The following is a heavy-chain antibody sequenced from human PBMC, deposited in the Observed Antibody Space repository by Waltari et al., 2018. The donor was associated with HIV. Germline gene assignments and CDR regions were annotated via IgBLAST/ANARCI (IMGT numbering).Heavy chain of an antibody. D-gene: IGHD3-10*01. Sequence: QVQLVQSGVEVKKPGASVKVSCKASGYTFTHYGISWVRQAPGQGLEWMGWISTYDTNTNYAQKLQDRVTLTTDTSTGTAYRELASLRSDDTAVYYCARDRWFGESHYYYYYGMDVWGQGTTVTVSS. J-gene: IGHJ6*02. V-gene: IGHV1-18*01. CDR3: ARDRWFGESHYYYYYGMDV. CDR2: ISTYDTNT. CDR1: GYTFTHYG.